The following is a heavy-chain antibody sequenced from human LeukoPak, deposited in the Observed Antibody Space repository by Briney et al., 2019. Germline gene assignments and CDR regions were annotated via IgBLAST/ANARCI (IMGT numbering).Heavy chain of an antibody. CDR2: INANSGGT. D-gene: IGHD3-22*01. Sequence: ASVRVSCKASGHTFTGYYMHWVRQAPGQGLEWMGWINANSGGTNYAQKFQGRVTMTRDTSISTAYMELSRLRSDDTAVYYCARDRGRYDSSGYYPPLFDYWGQGTLVTVSS. V-gene: IGHV1-2*02. CDR3: ARDRGRYDSSGYYPPLFDY. CDR1: GHTFTGYY. J-gene: IGHJ4*02.